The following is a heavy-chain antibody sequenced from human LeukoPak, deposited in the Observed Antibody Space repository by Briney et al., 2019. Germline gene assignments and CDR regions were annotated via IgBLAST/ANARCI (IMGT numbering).Heavy chain of an antibody. CDR3: RRDLGSGYRYGYY. Sequence: GRTLRPSCVASEFTFSIYGRRGGRQAPGQGRQGESVIWNEGSNRYYADTAKGRFPASGANSKPTLYLQMYSLRAQPTNAYYSRRDLGSGYRYGYYWGLGTLVSVSS. CDR2: IWNEGSNR. J-gene: IGHJ4*02. CDR1: EFTFSIYG. V-gene: IGHV3-33*01. D-gene: IGHD5-18*01.